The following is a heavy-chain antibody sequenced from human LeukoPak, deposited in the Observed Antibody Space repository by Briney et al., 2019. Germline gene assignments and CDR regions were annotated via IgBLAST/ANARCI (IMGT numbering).Heavy chain of an antibody. CDR3: AKYMGSPSYYYYGMDV. CDR2: ISYDGSNK. CDR1: GFSFNSYG. V-gene: IGHV3-30*18. J-gene: IGHJ6*02. D-gene: IGHD1-14*01. Sequence: GGSLRLSCAASGFSFNSYGMHWVRQAPGKGLEWVAVISYDGSNKNYADSVKGRFTISRDNSKNTLYLQVSSLRAEDTAVYYCAKYMGSPSYYYYGMDVWGQGTTVTVSS.